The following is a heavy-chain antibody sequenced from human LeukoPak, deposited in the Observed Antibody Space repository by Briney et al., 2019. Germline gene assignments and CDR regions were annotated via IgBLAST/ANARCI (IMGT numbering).Heavy chain of an antibody. CDR2: IKSKTDGGTT. CDR1: GFTFSHAW. D-gene: IGHD2-15*01. CDR3: TLGPGYCTGGTCYLLRVALDV. J-gene: IGHJ6*02. Sequence: GGSLRLSCAASGFTFSHAWMTWVRQAPGKGLEWVGRIKSKTDGGTTDYAAPVKGRFTISRDDSKNTLDLQMNSLNTDDTATYYCTLGPGYCTGGTCYLLRVALDVWCQGTTVTVSS. V-gene: IGHV3-15*01.